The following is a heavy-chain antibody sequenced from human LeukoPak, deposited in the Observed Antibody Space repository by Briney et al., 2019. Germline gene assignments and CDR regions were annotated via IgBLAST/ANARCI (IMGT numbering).Heavy chain of an antibody. CDR1: GYTFTSYA. Sequence: ASVNVSCTASGYTFTSYAMNWVRQAPGQGLEWMGWINTNTGNPTYAQGFTGRFVFSLDTSVSTAYLQISSLKAEDTAVYYCAREDYYGSYYYGMDVWGQGTTVTVSS. J-gene: IGHJ6*02. V-gene: IGHV7-4-1*02. CDR3: AREDYYGSYYYGMDV. D-gene: IGHD3-10*01. CDR2: INTNTGNP.